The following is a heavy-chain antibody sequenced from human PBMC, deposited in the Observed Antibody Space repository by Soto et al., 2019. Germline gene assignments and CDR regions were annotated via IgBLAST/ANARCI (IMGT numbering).Heavy chain of an antibody. Sequence: QVQLVQSGAEVKKPGSSVKVSCKALGGTFTTYIISWLRQALGQGLEWMGRTIPIPDTTDNAQKFQGRVTFSADKSTSTAYMELSSLRSEDTAVYYCARDRITTRGDAFDLWGQGTVVTVSS. CDR1: GGTFTTYI. J-gene: IGHJ3*01. CDR3: ARDRITTRGDAFDL. V-gene: IGHV1-69*08. D-gene: IGHD3-3*01. CDR2: TIPIPDTT.